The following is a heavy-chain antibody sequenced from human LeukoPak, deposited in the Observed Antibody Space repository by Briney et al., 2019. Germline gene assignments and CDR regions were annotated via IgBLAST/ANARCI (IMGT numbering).Heavy chain of an antibody. CDR1: GFPFSDYS. CDR2: ITSSSTFI. D-gene: IGHD2-2*01. V-gene: IGHV3-21*01. Sequence: GGSLRLSCAASGFPFSDYSIYWVRQAPGKGLEWVSSITSSSTFIYHAASVKGRFTISRDNAENTLYLQMNSLRAEDTAVYYCAKGSSIVVLDYWGQGTLVTVSS. CDR3: AKGSSIVVLDY. J-gene: IGHJ4*02.